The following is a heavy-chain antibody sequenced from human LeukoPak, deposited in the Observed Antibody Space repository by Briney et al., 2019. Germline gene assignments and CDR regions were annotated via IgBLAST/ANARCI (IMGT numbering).Heavy chain of an antibody. V-gene: IGHV4-59*02. CDR2: VYYSGST. D-gene: IGHD4-11*01. Sequence: SETLSLTCVVSGGSVSGYYWGWIRQPPGRGLEWIGYVYYSGSTNYNPSFKSRITISVDTSRNQFSLQLSSVTAADTAVYYCARRTTVTIPFGYWGQGTLVTVSS. CDR3: ARRTTVTIPFGY. CDR1: GGSVSGYY. J-gene: IGHJ4*02.